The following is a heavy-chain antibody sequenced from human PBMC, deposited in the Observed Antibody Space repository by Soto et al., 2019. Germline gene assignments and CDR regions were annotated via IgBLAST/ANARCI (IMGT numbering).Heavy chain of an antibody. CDR3: AQKGRGYFDY. V-gene: IGHV2-5*02. CDR2: IYWDDSK. CDR1: GFSLNTRDLG. Sequence: QITLKESGPTLVKPTETFTLTCTFSGFSLNTRDLGVGWIRQPPGKALEWLAIIYWDDSKNYSPSLKSRLTITKDTSKNQVVLTVTDMDPVDTATYYCAQKGRGYFDYWGQGTLVTVSS. J-gene: IGHJ4*02. D-gene: IGHD3-10*01.